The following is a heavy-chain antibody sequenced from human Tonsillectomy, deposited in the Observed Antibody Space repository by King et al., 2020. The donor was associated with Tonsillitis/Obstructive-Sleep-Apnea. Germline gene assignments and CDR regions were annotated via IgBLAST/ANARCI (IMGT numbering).Heavy chain of an antibody. Sequence: TLKESGPALVKPTQTLTLTCTFSGFSLSTSGMCVSWIRQPPGKALEWLARIDWDDDKYYSTSLKTRLTISKDTSKNQVVLTMTNMDPVDTATYYCAMIQPRGHSNGPDNSFDIWGQGTTVTVSS. CDR1: GFSLSTSGMC. CDR2: IDWDDDK. V-gene: IGHV2-70*11. CDR3: AMIQPRGHSNGPDNSFDI. D-gene: IGHD5-18*01. J-gene: IGHJ3*02.